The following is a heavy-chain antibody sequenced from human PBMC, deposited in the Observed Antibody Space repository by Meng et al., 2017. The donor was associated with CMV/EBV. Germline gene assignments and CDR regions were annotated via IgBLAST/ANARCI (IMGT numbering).Heavy chain of an antibody. V-gene: IGHV3-72*01. Sequence: CADAGFTFTEPSMDWVRLAPGKGLEGVGRVRNKANSYTTEYAASVKGRFTISRDDSKNSVYLQMNSLKTEDTAVYHCARMWRGRWFAPWGQGTLVTVSS. CDR3: ARMWRGRWFAP. J-gene: IGHJ5*02. CDR2: VRNKANSYTT. D-gene: IGHD2-21*01. CDR1: GFTFTEPS.